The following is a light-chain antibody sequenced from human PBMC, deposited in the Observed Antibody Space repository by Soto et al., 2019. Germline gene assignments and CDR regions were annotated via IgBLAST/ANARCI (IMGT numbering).Light chain of an antibody. Sequence: QSVLTQAPSASGTPGQRVTISCSGSSSNIGSNTVSWYQQLPGTAPKLLIYSNNRRPSGVPDRFSGSKSGTSASLAISGLQSEDEADYYCAAWDDSLNGRYVFGTGTKLTVL. V-gene: IGLV1-44*01. CDR1: SSNIGSNT. CDR2: SNN. J-gene: IGLJ1*01. CDR3: AAWDDSLNGRYV.